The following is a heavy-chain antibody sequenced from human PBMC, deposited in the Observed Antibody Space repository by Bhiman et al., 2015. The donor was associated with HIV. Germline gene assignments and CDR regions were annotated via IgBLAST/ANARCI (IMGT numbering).Heavy chain of an antibody. J-gene: IGHJ4*02. CDR2: ISSSSSYI. CDR3: ARDPQLDLREGGY. CDR1: GFTFSSYS. V-gene: IGHV3-21*01. Sequence: EVHLVESGGGLVQAGGSLRLSCAASGFTFSSYSMNWVRQAPGKGLEWVSSISSSSSYIYYADSVKGRFTISRDNAKNSLYLQMNSLRAEDTAVYYCARDPQLDLREGGYWGQGTLVTVSS. D-gene: IGHD2-2*01.